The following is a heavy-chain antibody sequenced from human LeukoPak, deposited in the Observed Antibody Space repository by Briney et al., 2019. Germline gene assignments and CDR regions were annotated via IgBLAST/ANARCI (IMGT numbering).Heavy chain of an antibody. V-gene: IGHV3-23*01. CDR3: AKVYQFGLHYFDY. Sequence: GGSLRLSCAASGFTFSSHAMSWVRQAPGKGLEWVSVISGSGGSTYYADSVKGRFTISRDNSKNTLYLQMNSLRAEDTAVYYCAKVYQFGLHYFDYWGQGTLVTVSS. CDR2: ISGSGGST. J-gene: IGHJ4*02. CDR1: GFTFSSHA. D-gene: IGHD2-2*01.